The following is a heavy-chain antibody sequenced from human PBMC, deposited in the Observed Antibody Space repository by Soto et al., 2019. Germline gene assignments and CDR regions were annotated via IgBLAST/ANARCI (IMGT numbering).Heavy chain of an antibody. D-gene: IGHD1-26*01. J-gene: IGHJ6*02. CDR2: INHSGST. Sequence: SETLSLTCAVYGGSFSGYYWSWIRQPPGKGLEWIGEINHSGSTNYNPSLKSRVTISVDTSKNQFSLKLSSVTAADTAVYYCARGRSVYGSLKRNYYYGMDVWGQGTTVTVSS. CDR3: ARGRSVYGSLKRNYYYGMDV. CDR1: GGSFSGYY. V-gene: IGHV4-34*01.